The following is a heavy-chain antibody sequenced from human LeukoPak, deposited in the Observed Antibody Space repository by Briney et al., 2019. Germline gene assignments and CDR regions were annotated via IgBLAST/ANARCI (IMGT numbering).Heavy chain of an antibody. CDR2: IYYTGTT. CDR3: ARGAYYYDSSGYNWYFDL. CDR1: NGSISSFY. V-gene: IGHV4-59*01. J-gene: IGHJ2*01. D-gene: IGHD3-22*01. Sequence: PSETLSLTCTVSNGSISSFYWTWIRQPPGKGLEWIGYIYYTGTTDYNPSLKSRVTISVDTSKNQFSLNLSSVTAADTAVYYCARGAYYYDSSGYNWYFDLWGRGTLVTVSS.